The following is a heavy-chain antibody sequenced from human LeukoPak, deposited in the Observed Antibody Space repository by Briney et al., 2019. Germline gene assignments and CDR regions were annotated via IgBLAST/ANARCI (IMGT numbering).Heavy chain of an antibody. CDR3: ARSELGYNYHYMDV. V-gene: IGHV3-23*01. CDR1: GFTFSSYS. CDR2: ISGSGGST. Sequence: GGTLRLSCVVSGFTFSSYSMSWVRQAPGKGLEWVSAISGSGGSTYYADSVKGRFTISRDNAKNSLYLQMNSLRAEDTAVYYCARSELGYNYHYMDVWGKGTTVTISS. D-gene: IGHD3-10*01. J-gene: IGHJ6*03.